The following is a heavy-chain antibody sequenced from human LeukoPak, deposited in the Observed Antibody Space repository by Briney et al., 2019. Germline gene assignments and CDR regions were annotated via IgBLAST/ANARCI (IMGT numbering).Heavy chain of an antibody. J-gene: IGHJ3*02. CDR3: ARDRSGSSSLNAFDI. CDR2: IYYTGRT. V-gene: IGHV4-31*11. CDR1: GGSISRGDNY. Sequence: PSETLSLTCAVSGGSISRGDNYWSWIRQHPGKGLECIGYIYYTGRTYYNPSLKSRVTISIDTSRSQFSLRLSSVTAADTAVYYCARDRSGSSSLNAFDIWGQGTMVTVSS. D-gene: IGHD3-10*01.